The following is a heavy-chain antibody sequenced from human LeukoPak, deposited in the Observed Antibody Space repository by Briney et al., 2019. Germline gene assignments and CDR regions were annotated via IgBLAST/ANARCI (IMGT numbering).Heavy chain of an antibody. V-gene: IGHV4-39*01. CDR3: ARQRDDFWSGFYSLFDY. D-gene: IGHD3-3*01. CDR1: SASISSSAYF. J-gene: IGHJ4*02. Sequence: SETLSLTCTVSSASISSSAYFWGWIRQPPGRGLEWMGSVSNSGSTYYNPSLNSRVSISVDTSKNQCSLKLSSVTAADTAVFYCARQRDDFWSGFYSLFDYWGRGTLVTVSS. CDR2: VSNSGST.